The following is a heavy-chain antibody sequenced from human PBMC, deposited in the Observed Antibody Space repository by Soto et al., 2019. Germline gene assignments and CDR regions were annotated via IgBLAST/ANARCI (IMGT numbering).Heavy chain of an antibody. CDR2: IYYSGST. D-gene: IGHD4-17*01. V-gene: IGHV4-31*03. Sequence: QVQLQESGPGLVKPSQTLSLTCTVSGGSISSGGYYWSWIRQHPGKGLEWIGYIYYSGSTYYNPSLTSRLTISVDTSKNQFSLKLGSVTAADTAVYYCAGYYGDFQYYFDYWGQGTLVTVSS. CDR3: AGYYGDFQYYFDY. J-gene: IGHJ4*02. CDR1: GGSISSGGYY.